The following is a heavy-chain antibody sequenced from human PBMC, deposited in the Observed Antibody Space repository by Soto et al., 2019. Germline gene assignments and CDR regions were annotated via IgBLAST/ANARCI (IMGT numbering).Heavy chain of an antibody. V-gene: IGHV1-46*01. D-gene: IGHD3-22*01. J-gene: IGHJ3*02. Sequence: ASVKVSCKASGYTFTSYYMHWVRQAPGQGLEWMGIINPSGGSTSYAQKFQGRVTMTRDTSTSKVYMELSSLRSEDTAVYYCARENRPDVVVNGSGVDAFDIWGQGTMVTVSS. CDR3: ARENRPDVVVNGSGVDAFDI. CDR1: GYTFTSYY. CDR2: INPSGGST.